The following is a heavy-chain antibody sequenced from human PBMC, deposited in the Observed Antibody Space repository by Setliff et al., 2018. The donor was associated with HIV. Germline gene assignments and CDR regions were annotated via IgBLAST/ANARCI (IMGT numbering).Heavy chain of an antibody. CDR3: ARAGGGGRWLHLSYWYFDL. CDR2: IYYSGST. CDR1: GGSISSNY. V-gene: IGHV4-59*01. D-gene: IGHD3-16*01. Sequence: PSETLSLTCTVSGGSISSNYWSWMRQPPGKGLEWLGHIYYSGSTNYNPSLQSRVTMSIDTSKNQFSLKLTSVTAADTAVYYFARAGGGGRWLHLSYWYFDLWGRGTLVTVSS. J-gene: IGHJ2*01.